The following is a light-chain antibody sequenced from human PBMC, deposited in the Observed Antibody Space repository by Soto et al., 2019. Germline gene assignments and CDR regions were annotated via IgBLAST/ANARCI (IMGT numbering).Light chain of an antibody. CDR3: LQDDSYPWT. J-gene: IGKJ1*01. Sequence: AIQMTQSPSSLSASVGDRVTITCRASQGIRNDLGWYQQKPGKAPQLLIFGASTSQSGVPSRFSGSGSGTDFTLTISSLQPEDSATYYCLQDDSYPWTFGQGTKVEIK. CDR2: GAS. V-gene: IGKV1-6*01. CDR1: QGIRND.